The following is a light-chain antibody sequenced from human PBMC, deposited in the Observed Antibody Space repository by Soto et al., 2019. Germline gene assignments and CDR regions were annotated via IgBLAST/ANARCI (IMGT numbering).Light chain of an antibody. J-gene: IGKJ2*01. CDR1: QSVLYSSNNKNY. CDR2: WAY. V-gene: IGKV4-1*01. CDR3: QQYYSTPYT. Sequence: DIVMTQSPDSLAVSLGERATINCKSSQSVLYSSNNKNYLAWYQQKPGQPPKLLIYWAYTRESGVPDRFSGSGSGTDVTLTISSLQAEDVAVYYCQQYYSTPYTFGQGTKLEIK.